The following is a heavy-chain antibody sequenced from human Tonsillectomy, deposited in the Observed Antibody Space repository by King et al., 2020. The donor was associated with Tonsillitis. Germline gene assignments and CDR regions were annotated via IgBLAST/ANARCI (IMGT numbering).Heavy chain of an antibody. D-gene: IGHD6-19*01. J-gene: IGHJ4*02. Sequence: VQLVESGGGVVQPGRSLRLSCAASGFTFSSYAMHWVRQAPGKGLEWVAVISYDGSNKYYADSVKGRLTISRDNSKNTLYLQMNSLRAEDTAVYYCARVEGGSGWYGDDYWGQGTLVTVSS. V-gene: IGHV3-30*04. CDR3: ARVEGGSGWYGDDY. CDR1: GFTFSSYA. CDR2: ISYDGSNK.